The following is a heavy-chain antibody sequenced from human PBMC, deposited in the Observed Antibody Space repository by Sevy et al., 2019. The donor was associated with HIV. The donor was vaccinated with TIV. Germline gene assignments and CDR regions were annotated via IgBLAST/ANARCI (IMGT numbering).Heavy chain of an antibody. CDR3: AKDVPDQSWYDDFWSGSPCFDY. J-gene: IGHJ4*01. V-gene: IGHV3-23*01. Sequence: GGSLRLSCVGSGFRFGSQAMSWVRQAPGKGLEWVSGMSGRGHSRGYAHSVKGRFTISRDNSKNTVYLQMNSLTAEDTALYYCAKDVPDQSWYDDFWSGSPCFDYWGRGILVTVSS. D-gene: IGHD3-3*01. CDR2: MSGRGHSR. CDR1: GFRFGSQA.